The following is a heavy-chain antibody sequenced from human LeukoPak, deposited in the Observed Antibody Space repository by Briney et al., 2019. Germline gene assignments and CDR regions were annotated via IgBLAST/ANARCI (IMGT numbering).Heavy chain of an antibody. V-gene: IGHV4-38-2*02. CDR3: ARAEPPPVLRYFDWSRYYYYMDV. CDR1: GFSINSGYY. J-gene: IGHJ6*03. CDR2: IYRSGST. D-gene: IGHD3-9*01. Sequence: SETLSLTCTVSGFSINSGYYWVWIRQPPGQGLEWIGSIYRSGSTNYNPSLKSRVTISVDTSKNQFSLKVSSVTAADTAVYYCARAEPPPVLRYFDWSRYYYYMDVWGKGTTVTISS.